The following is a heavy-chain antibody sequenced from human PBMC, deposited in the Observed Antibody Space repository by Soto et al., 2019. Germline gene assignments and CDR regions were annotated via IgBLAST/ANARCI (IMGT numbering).Heavy chain of an antibody. V-gene: IGHV4-59*01. J-gene: IGHJ3*02. CDR3: ARGGFGELFGAFDI. CDR1: GGSISGYY. D-gene: IGHD3-10*01. Sequence: PSETLSLTCTVSGGSISGYYWSWIRQPPGKGLEWIGYTYYSGSTNYNPSLKSRVTISVDTSKNQFSLKLSSVTAADTAVYYCARGGFGELFGAFDIWGQGTMVTVSS. CDR2: TYYSGST.